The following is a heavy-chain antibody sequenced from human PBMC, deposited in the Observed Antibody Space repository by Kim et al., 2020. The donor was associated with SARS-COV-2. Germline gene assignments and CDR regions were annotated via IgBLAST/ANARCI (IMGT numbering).Heavy chain of an antibody. V-gene: IGHV3-23*01. Sequence: VKGRFTISRDNSKNTLYLQMNSLRAEDTAVYYCAKDRGTTVVTQDDAFDIWGQGTMVTVSS. J-gene: IGHJ3*02. D-gene: IGHD4-17*01. CDR3: AKDRGTTVVTQDDAFDI.